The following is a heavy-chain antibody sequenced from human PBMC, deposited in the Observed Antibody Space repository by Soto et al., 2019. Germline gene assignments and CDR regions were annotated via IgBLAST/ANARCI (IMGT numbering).Heavy chain of an antibody. CDR3: ARDLVYCSGGSCYPLGMDV. CDR1: GGSISSYY. V-gene: IGHV4-59*01. J-gene: IGHJ6*02. CDR2: IYYSGTT. D-gene: IGHD2-15*01. Sequence: QVQLQESGPGLVKPSETLSLTCTVSGGSISSYYWSWIRQPPGKGLGWIGYIYYSGTTNYNPSLKSRVTISVDTSKNQFSLKLSSVTAADTAVYYCARDLVYCSGGSCYPLGMDVWGQGTTVTVSS.